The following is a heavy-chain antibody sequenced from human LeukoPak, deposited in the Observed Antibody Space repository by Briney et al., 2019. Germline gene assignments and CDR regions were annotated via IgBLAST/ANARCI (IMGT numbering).Heavy chain of an antibody. Sequence: SETLSLTCTVSGGSISSYSWSWIRQPPGKGLEWIGYIFYSGSTNYNPSLKSRVTISVDTSKNQFSLKLSSVTAADTAVYYCARHGDSGSYPLDHWGQGALVTVSS. V-gene: IGHV4-59*01. CDR3: ARHGDSGSYPLDH. J-gene: IGHJ4*02. CDR1: GGSISSYS. CDR2: IFYSGST. D-gene: IGHD6-6*01.